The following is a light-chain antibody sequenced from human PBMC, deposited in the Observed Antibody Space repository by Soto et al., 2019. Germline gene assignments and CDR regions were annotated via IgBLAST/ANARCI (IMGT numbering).Light chain of an antibody. Sequence: QSVLTQPPSVSAAPGQKVTISCSGSSSNIGGNSVSWYQQLPGTAPKLLIYDDDKRPSGIPDRFSGSKSGTSATLAISGLQSGDEGDYYCAAWDDRLNGFYVFGTGTKGTVL. CDR3: AAWDDRLNGFYV. CDR1: SSNIGGNS. V-gene: IGLV1-51*01. CDR2: DDD. J-gene: IGLJ1*01.